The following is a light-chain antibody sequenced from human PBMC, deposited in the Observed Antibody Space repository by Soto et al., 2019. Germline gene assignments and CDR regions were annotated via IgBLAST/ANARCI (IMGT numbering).Light chain of an antibody. J-gene: IGLJ2*01. Sequence: QSVLTQPPSASGTPGQRVTISCSGSSSNIGSNTVKWYQQFPGTAPKLLIHNNNQRPSGVPDRFSGSKSGTSASLAISVLRSEVETDCYCAAWDDSLNGPVFGGGTQLTVL. CDR3: AAWDDSLNGPV. CDR2: NNN. V-gene: IGLV1-44*01. CDR1: SSNIGSNT.